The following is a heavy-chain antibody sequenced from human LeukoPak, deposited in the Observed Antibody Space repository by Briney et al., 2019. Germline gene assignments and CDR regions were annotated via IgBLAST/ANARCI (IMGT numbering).Heavy chain of an antibody. D-gene: IGHD2-21*02. V-gene: IGHV4-59*01. Sequence: SETLSLTCTVSGGPISSYYWSWMRQPPGKGLEWIGYIYYSGSTNYNPSPKSRVTISVDTSKNHFSLRLTSVTAADTAVYYCARGAYCGGDCFYYFDYWGQGTLVTVSS. CDR1: GGPISSYY. CDR2: IYYSGST. CDR3: ARGAYCGGDCFYYFDY. J-gene: IGHJ4*02.